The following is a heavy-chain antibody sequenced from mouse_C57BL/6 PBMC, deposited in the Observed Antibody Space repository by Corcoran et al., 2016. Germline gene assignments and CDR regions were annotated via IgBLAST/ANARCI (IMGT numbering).Heavy chain of an antibody. CDR2: INPNNGGT. D-gene: IGHD3-2*02. CDR3: ARETAQALYAMDY. CDR1: GYTFTDYY. Sequence: EVQLQQSGPELVKPGASVKISCKASGYTFTDYYMNWVKQSHGKSLEWIGDINPNNGGTSYNQKFKGKATLTVDKSSSTAYMELRSLTSEDSAVYYCARETAQALYAMDYWGQGTPVTVSS. V-gene: IGHV1-26*01. J-gene: IGHJ4*01.